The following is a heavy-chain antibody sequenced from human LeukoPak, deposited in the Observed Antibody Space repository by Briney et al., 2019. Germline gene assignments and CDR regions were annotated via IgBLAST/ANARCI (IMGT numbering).Heavy chain of an antibody. Sequence: GGSLRLSCAASGFPFSTYSMHWVRQTPGKGLEWVSYSSSSGRAIYYADSVRGRFTMSRDNAKNSLFLQMDSLRDEDTAVYYCARDKGNDYGTYDDWGQGTLVTVSS. CDR1: GFPFSTYS. CDR3: ARDKGNDYGTYDD. D-gene: IGHD4-17*01. J-gene: IGHJ4*02. CDR2: SSSSGRAI. V-gene: IGHV3-48*02.